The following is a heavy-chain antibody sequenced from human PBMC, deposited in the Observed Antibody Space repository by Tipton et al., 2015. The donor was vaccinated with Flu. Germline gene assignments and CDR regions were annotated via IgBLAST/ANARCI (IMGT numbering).Heavy chain of an antibody. CDR3: SRGLATFGPSTPFDH. Sequence: LRLSCSVSGDSMNTDDFSWSWIRQPPGKALEWIGYIYYNGNTFYNPSFRGRVSMSIDRPKTEFSLKLKSVTAADTAVYFCSRGLATFGPSTPFDHWGQGALVTVSS. D-gene: IGHD3-16*01. V-gene: IGHV4-30-2*01. CDR1: GDSMNTDDFS. J-gene: IGHJ4*02. CDR2: IYYNGNT.